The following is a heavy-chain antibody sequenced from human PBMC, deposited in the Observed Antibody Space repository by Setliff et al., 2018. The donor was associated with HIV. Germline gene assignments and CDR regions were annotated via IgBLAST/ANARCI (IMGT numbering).Heavy chain of an antibody. Sequence: PSQTLSLTCAVYGESFSDDYWSWIRQPPGWGLEWIGEINHSGTTNYNPSLMGRLNISVDTSKRQFSLDLNSVTAADTAIYYCARDEGRTTGSWWDQSASWYLDYWGHGILVTVSS. V-gene: IGHV4-34*01. D-gene: IGHD6-13*01. CDR3: ARDEGRTTGSWWDQSASWYLDY. CDR1: GESFSDDY. CDR2: INHSGTT. J-gene: IGHJ4*01.